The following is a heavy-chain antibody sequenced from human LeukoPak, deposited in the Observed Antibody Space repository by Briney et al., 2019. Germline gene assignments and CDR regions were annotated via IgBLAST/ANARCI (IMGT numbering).Heavy chain of an antibody. D-gene: IGHD5-24*01. J-gene: IGHJ4*02. CDR3: ARHLWLQDPFDY. V-gene: IGHV4-38-2*02. CDR1: GYSISSGYY. Sequence: SETLSLTCTVSGYSISSGYYWGWIRQPPGKGLEWIGSIYHSGSTYYNPSLKSRVTISVDTSKNQFSLKLSSVTAADTAVYYCARHLWLQDPFDYWGQGTLVTVSS. CDR2: IYHSGST.